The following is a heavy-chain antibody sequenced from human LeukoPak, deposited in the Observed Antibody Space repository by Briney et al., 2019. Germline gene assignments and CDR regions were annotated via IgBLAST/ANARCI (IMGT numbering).Heavy chain of an antibody. Sequence: PGGSLRLSCAASGFTFSTYVMNWVRQAPGKGLEWVSAISGGGGITYYADSVKGRFTISRDNSKNTLYLQMNSLRAEDTAVYYCAELGITMIGGVWGKGTTVTISS. V-gene: IGHV3-23*01. CDR1: GFTFSTYV. D-gene: IGHD3-10*02. CDR2: ISGGGGIT. CDR3: AELGITMIGGV. J-gene: IGHJ6*04.